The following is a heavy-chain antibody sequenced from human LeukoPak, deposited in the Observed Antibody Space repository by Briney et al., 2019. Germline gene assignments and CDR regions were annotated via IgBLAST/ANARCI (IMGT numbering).Heavy chain of an antibody. J-gene: IGHJ4*02. V-gene: IGHV3-23*01. CDR1: GFTFSNYG. CDR2: ISGSGGGT. CDR3: AKRGVVIRVILVGFHKEAYYFDS. Sequence: PGGSLRLSCAASGFTFSNYGMSWVRQAPGKGLEWVAGISGSGGGTNYADSVKGRFTISRDNARNTLYLQMNSLRVEDTAAYFCAKRGVVIRVILVGFHKEAYYFDSWGQGALVTVSS. D-gene: IGHD3-22*01.